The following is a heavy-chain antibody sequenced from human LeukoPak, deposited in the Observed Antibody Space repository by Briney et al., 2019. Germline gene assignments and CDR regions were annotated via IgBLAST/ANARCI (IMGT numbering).Heavy chain of an antibody. Sequence: ASVKVSCKASGYTFNGYYIHWVRQAPGQGLEWMGWINPNSGGTNYAQKFQGRVTMTEDTSTDTAYMELSSLRSEDTAVYYCATLYSGSYPPYYYYMDVWGKGTTVTISS. J-gene: IGHJ6*03. CDR2: INPNSGGT. V-gene: IGHV1-2*02. D-gene: IGHD1-26*01. CDR1: GYTFNGYY. CDR3: ATLYSGSYPPYYYYMDV.